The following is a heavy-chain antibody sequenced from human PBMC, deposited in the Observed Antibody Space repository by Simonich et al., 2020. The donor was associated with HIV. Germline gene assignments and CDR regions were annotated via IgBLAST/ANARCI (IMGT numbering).Heavy chain of an antibody. J-gene: IGHJ6*03. D-gene: IGHD3-22*01. Sequence: EYGGGLVQPGGSLKLSCAASGFTFRGSSMHWVRQASGKGLEWVGRIRSKANSYATTYAASVKGRFTISRDNAKNSLYLQMNRLRAEDTAVYLCARQTYYYDSSGYYDYYYYMDVWGKGTTVTVSS. CDR1: GFTFRGSS. CDR2: IRSKANSYAT. CDR3: ARQTYYYDSSGYYDYYYYMDV. V-gene: IGHV3-73*02.